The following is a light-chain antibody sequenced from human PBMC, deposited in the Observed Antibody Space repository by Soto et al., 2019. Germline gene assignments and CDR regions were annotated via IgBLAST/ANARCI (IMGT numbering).Light chain of an antibody. Sequence: DIHMTQSPSSLSASIGDRVTITFRASQSISITLNWYQLKPGKAPNLLMYGASSLQSGVPSRFSGSGSGTDFTLTISSLQPEDFATYYCQQSYMTARTFGQGTMVDIK. CDR1: QSISIT. CDR3: QQSYMTART. V-gene: IGKV1-39*01. CDR2: GAS. J-gene: IGKJ1*01.